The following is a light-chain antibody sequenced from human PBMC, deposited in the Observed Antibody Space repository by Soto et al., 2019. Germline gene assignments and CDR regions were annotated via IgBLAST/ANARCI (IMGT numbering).Light chain of an antibody. CDR3: SSYTSSRTHVV. CDR1: SNDVGGYNY. J-gene: IGLJ2*01. Sequence: QSALTQPASVSGSPGQSITIYCIGTSNDVGGYNYVSWYQQHPGKAPKLMIYEVSNRPSGVSNRFSGSKSGNTASLTISGLQAEDEADYYCSSYTSSRTHVVFGGGTKLTVL. CDR2: EVS. V-gene: IGLV2-14*01.